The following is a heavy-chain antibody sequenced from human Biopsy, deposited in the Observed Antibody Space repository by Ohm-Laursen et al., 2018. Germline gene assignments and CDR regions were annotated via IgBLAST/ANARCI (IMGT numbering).Heavy chain of an antibody. V-gene: IGHV3-21*01. CDR3: ARDSSRRAREGGMDV. CDR1: GYSVSSYA. CDR2: ISETSSHI. J-gene: IGHJ6*02. Sequence: LTLTSAASGYSVSSYAMNWVRQAPGKGLEWISYISETSSHIYDADSVRGRFTVARDIAKNSLYLQLNSLRVEDTAVYYCARDSSRRAREGGMDVWGQGTTVTVSS. D-gene: IGHD6-6*01.